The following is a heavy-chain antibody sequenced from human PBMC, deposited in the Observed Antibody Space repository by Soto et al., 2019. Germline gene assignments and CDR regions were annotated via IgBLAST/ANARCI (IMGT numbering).Heavy chain of an antibody. V-gene: IGHV4-31*03. J-gene: IGHJ6*02. CDR1: GGSISSGGYY. Sequence: QVQLQESGPGLVKPSQTLSLTCTVSGGSISSGGYYWSWIRQHPGKGLEWIGYIYYSGSTYYNPSLKRRVTISVDTSKNQFSLKLSSVTAADTAVYYCARDHDRPFRYGMDVWGQGTTVTVSS. D-gene: IGHD3-22*01. CDR3: ARDHDRPFRYGMDV. CDR2: IYYSGST.